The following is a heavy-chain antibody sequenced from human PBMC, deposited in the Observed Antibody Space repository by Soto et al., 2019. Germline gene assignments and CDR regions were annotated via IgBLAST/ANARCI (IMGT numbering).Heavy chain of an antibody. D-gene: IGHD3-22*01. CDR2: IKSKTDGGTT. V-gene: IGHV3-15*07. J-gene: IGHJ4*02. Sequence: PGGSLRLSCAASGVTFSNAWMNWVRQAPGKGLEWVGRIKSKTDGGTTDYAAPVKGRFTISRDDSKNTLYLQMNSLKTEDTAVYYCTTDPITNYYDSSGSRGPFWGQGTLVTVSS. CDR3: TTDPITNYYDSSGSRGPF. CDR1: GVTFSNAW.